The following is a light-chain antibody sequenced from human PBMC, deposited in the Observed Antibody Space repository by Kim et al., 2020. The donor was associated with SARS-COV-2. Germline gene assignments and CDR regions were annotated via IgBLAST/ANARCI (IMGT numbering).Light chain of an antibody. V-gene: IGKV3-20*01. CDR2: GAF. Sequence: EIVLTQSPATLSLSPGERATLSCRASQSVSSSYLAWYQQKPGQAPRLLIYGAFRRATGIPDRFSGSGSGTDFTLTISRLEPEDFAVYYCQHHGSSPPMYTFGQGTKLAIK. CDR1: QSVSSSY. CDR3: QHHGSSPPMYT. J-gene: IGKJ2*01.